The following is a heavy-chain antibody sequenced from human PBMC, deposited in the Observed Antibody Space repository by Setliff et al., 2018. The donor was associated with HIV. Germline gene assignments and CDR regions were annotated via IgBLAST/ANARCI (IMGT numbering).Heavy chain of an antibody. CDR3: VKARVDGDYYYYYYMDV. Sequence: GGSLRLSCAASGFTFSSYWVSWVRQAPGKGLQWVANINQDGSEKYYVDSVKGRFIISRDNAKNSLYLQMNSLRTEDTAVYYCVKARVDGDYYYYYYMDVWGKGTTVTVSS. CDR2: INQDGSEK. J-gene: IGHJ6*03. CDR1: GFTFSSYW. D-gene: IGHD4-17*01. V-gene: IGHV3-7*01.